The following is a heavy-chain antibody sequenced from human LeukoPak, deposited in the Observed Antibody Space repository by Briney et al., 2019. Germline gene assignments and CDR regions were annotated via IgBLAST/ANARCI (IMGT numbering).Heavy chain of an antibody. V-gene: IGHV1-2*02. CDR2: INPNSGGT. D-gene: IGHD2-2*01. J-gene: IGHJ4*02. CDR3: ARAWYCSSTSCSNYFDY. Sequence: GSVKVSCKASGYTFTGYYMHWVRQAPGQGLELMGWINPNSGGTNYAQKFQGRVTMTRDTSISTAYMELSRLRSDDTAVYYCARAWYCSSTSCSNYFDYWGQGTLVTVSS. CDR1: GYTFTGYY.